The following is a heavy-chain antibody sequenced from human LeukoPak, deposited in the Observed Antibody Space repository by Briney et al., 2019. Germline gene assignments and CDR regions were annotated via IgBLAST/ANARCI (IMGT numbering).Heavy chain of an antibody. Sequence: GGSLRLSCAASGFTFSSYEMNWVRQAPGKGLEWVSYISSSGSTIYYADSVKGRFTISRDNAKNSLYLQMNSLRAEDTAVYYCARDHRRYRSSSGYYYYYGMDVWGQGTTVTVSS. CDR1: GFTFSSYE. CDR2: ISSSGSTI. D-gene: IGHD6-6*01. J-gene: IGHJ6*02. V-gene: IGHV3-48*03. CDR3: ARDHRRYRSSSGYYYYYGMDV.